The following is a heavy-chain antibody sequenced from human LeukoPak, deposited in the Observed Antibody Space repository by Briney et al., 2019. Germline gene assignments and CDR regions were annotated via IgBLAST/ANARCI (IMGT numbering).Heavy chain of an antibody. Sequence: ASVKVSCKASGYTFTSYGISWVRQAPGQGLEWMGWISAYNGNTNYAQKVQGRVTMTTDTSTSTAYMELSRLRSDDTAVYYCARVKGRGYSYGYSYFDYWGQGTLVTVSS. CDR2: ISAYNGNT. CDR3: ARVKGRGYSYGYSYFDY. D-gene: IGHD5-18*01. J-gene: IGHJ4*02. V-gene: IGHV1-18*01. CDR1: GYTFTSYG.